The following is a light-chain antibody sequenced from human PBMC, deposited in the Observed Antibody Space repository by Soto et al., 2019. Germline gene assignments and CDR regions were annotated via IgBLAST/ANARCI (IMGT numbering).Light chain of an antibody. CDR3: VLYMRSGISV. CDR1: SDSVAASPF. V-gene: IGLV8-61*01. CDR2: NTN. J-gene: IGLJ2*01. Sequence: QTVVTQAPSFSVSPGGTFTLTCGLSSDSVAASPFHSWYQQTPGQAPRTLIYNTNTRSSGVPDRFSGSILGNRAALTITGAQADDESDYYCVLYMRSGISVFGGGTKLTVL.